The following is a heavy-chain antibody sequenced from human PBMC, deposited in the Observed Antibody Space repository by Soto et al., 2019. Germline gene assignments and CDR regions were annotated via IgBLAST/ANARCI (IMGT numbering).Heavy chain of an antibody. D-gene: IGHD6-13*01. CDR1: GFTFSSYS. CDR3: ARVRGIAAEIDY. Sequence: LRLSCAASGFTFSSYSMNWVRQAPGKGLEWVSSISSSSSYIYYADSVKGRFTISRDNAKNSLYLQMNSLRAEDTAVYYCARVRGIAAEIDYWGQGTLVTVSS. J-gene: IGHJ4*02. V-gene: IGHV3-21*01. CDR2: ISSSSSYI.